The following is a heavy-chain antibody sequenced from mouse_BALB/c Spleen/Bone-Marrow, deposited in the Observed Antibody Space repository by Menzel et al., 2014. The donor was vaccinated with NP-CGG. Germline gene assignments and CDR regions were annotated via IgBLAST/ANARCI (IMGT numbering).Heavy chain of an antibody. J-gene: IGHJ3*01. V-gene: IGHV1-14*01. CDR2: INPYNDGT. CDR1: GYTFTSYV. Sequence: EVKVVESGPELVKPGASVKMSCKASGYTFTSYVMHWVKQKPGQGLEWIGHINPYNDGTKYNEKFKGKATLTSDKSSSTAYVELSSLTSEDSAVYYCARDGDYDWFAYWGQGTLVTVSA. D-gene: IGHD2-4*01. CDR3: ARDGDYDWFAY.